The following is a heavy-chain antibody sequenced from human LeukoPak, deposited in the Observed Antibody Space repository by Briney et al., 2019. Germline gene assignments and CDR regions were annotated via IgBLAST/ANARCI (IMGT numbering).Heavy chain of an antibody. CDR3: ARDGGGAYSLAFDI. D-gene: IGHD1-26*01. J-gene: IGHJ3*02. CDR1: GFSVISNY. CDR2: IYSGGST. Sequence: GGSLRLSCAASGFSVISNYKSWVRQAPGKGLEWVSLIYSGGSTNYVDSVKGRFTISRDNSKNTLYLQMNNLRAEDTAVYYCARDGGGAYSLAFDIWGQGTLVTVSS. V-gene: IGHV3-53*01.